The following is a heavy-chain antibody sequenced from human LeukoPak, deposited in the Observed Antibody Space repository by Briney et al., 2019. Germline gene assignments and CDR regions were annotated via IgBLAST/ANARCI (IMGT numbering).Heavy chain of an antibody. J-gene: IGHJ6*02. CDR1: GFTFSGYW. V-gene: IGHV3-74*01. CDR2: IDNGGSGT. Sequence: GGSLRLSCAASGFTFSGYWMHWVRQVPEKGLVLVSRIDNGGSGTTYADSVKGRFTVSRDNAKNTLYLQMNSLRAEDTAVYYCARDHRLLWFGEGYYGMDVWGQGTTVTVSS. D-gene: IGHD3-10*01. CDR3: ARDHRLLWFGEGYYGMDV.